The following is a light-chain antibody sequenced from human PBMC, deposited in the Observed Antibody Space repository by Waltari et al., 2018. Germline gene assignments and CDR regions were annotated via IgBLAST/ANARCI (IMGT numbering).Light chain of an antibody. CDR1: SGDIGGYAY. CDR2: DGS. V-gene: IGLV2-14*03. J-gene: IGLJ3*02. CDR3: CSYTNILTWV. Sequence: QSALTQPASVSGSPGQSIIISCTGTSGDIGGYAYVSWYQQHPGKAPKLLIYDGSNRPSGVSDRFSGTKSGNTASLTISGLQVEDEADYYCCSYTNILTWVFGGGTKLTVL.